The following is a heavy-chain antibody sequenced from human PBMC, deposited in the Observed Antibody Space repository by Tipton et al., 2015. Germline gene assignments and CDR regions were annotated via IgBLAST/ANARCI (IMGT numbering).Heavy chain of an antibody. CDR3: ARDVGWGYDVVTGYYVGGLDP. CDR1: GFTFSSYA. D-gene: IGHD3-9*01. Sequence: SLRLSCAASGFTFSSYAMTWVRQAPGKGLEWVSGISSSRITTYYADSVKGRFTISRDNSKNTLYLQMDSLRADDTAVYYCARDVGWGYDVVTGYYVGGLDPWGQGSLVTVSS. CDR2: ISSSRITT. V-gene: IGHV3-23*01. J-gene: IGHJ5*02.